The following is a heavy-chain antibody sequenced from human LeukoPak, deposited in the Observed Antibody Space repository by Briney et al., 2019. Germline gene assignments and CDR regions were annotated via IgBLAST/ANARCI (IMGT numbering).Heavy chain of an antibody. J-gene: IGHJ4*02. CDR2: ISWNSGSI. V-gene: IGHV3-9*03. CDR3: AKESRRYCSSTSCVYFDY. CDR1: GFTFDDYA. Sequence: PGRSLRLSCAASGFTFDDYAMHWVRQAPGKGLEWVSGISWNSGSIGYADSVKGRFTISRDNAKNSLYPQMNSLRAEDMALYYCAKESRRYCSSTSCVYFDYWGQGTLVTVSS. D-gene: IGHD2-2*01.